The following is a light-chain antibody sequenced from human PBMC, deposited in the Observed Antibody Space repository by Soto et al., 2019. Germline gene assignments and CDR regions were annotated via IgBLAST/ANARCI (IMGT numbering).Light chain of an antibody. Sequence: DIQMTQSPSSLSASIGDRVTITCRASESIKSHLNWYQQKPGKAPKLLVYAASTFQSGVPSRFSASGSGTEFTLTITSLQPEDFAIYYCQQSHITPWTFGQGTKVEIK. V-gene: IGKV1-39*01. CDR1: ESIKSH. CDR3: QQSHITPWT. J-gene: IGKJ1*01. CDR2: AAS.